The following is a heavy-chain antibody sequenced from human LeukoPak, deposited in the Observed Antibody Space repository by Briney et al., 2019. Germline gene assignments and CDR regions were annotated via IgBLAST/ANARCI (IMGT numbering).Heavy chain of an antibody. J-gene: IGHJ4*02. CDR2: INAGNGNT. CDR3: ARGPPYSYGYEEFDY. Sequence: ASVKVSCKASGYTFTSYAMHWVRQAPGQRLEWMGWINAGNGNTKYSQKFQGRVTITRDTSASTAYMELSSLRSEDTAVYYCARGPPYSYGYEEFDYCGQGTLVTVSS. D-gene: IGHD5-18*01. V-gene: IGHV1-3*01. CDR1: GYTFTSYA.